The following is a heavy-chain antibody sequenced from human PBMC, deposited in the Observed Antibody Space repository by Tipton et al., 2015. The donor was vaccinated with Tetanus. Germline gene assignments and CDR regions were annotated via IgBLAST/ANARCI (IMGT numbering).Heavy chain of an antibody. V-gene: IGHV5-51*01. Sequence: QSGAEVKKPGESLKISCKGSGYSFASFWVGWVRQMPGKGLEWMGIIYPGDSDTRYSPSFRGQVTISADKSISTAYLQWTSLKTSDTAIYFCARLPKHYSASGSTWGQGTLVTVSS. CDR1: GYSFASFW. D-gene: IGHD3-10*01. CDR3: ARLPKHYSASGST. CDR2: IYPGDSDT. J-gene: IGHJ5*02.